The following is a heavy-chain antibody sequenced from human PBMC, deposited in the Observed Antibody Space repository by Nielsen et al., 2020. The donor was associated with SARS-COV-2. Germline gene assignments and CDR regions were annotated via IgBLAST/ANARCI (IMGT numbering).Heavy chain of an antibody. D-gene: IGHD6-19*01. J-gene: IGHJ4*02. Sequence: GGSLRLSCAASGFTFSSYGMHWVRQAPGQGLEWVAVISYDGSNKYYADSVKGRFTISRDNSKNTLYLQMNSLRAEDTAVYYCAKDRGSSGWYFDYWGQGTLVTVSS. CDR2: ISYDGSNK. CDR3: AKDRGSSGWYFDY. CDR1: GFTFSSYG. V-gene: IGHV3-30*18.